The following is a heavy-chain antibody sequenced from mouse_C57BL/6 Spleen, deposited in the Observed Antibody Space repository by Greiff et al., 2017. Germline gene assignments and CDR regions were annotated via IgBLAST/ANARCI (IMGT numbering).Heavy chain of an antibody. V-gene: IGHV1-26*01. Sequence: VQLQQSGPELVKPGASVKISCKASGYTFPDYYMNWVKQSHGKSLEWIGDINPNNGGTSYNQKFKGKATLTVDKSSSTAYMELRSLTSEDSAVDYCAREKLGAYWGQGTLVTVSA. CDR3: AREKLGAY. CDR2: INPNNGGT. CDR1: GYTFPDYY. D-gene: IGHD4-1*01. J-gene: IGHJ3*01.